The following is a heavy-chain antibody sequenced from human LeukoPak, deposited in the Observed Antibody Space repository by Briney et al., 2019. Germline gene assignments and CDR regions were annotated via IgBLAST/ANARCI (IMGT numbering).Heavy chain of an antibody. CDR1: GYTFTGYY. CDR3: ARQGSSWDFDY. Sequence: ASVKVSCKASGYTFTGYYMHWVRQAPGQGLEWMGWINPNNGGTNYAQKFQGRVTMTGDTSISTAYMELSRLRSDDTAVYYCARQGSSWDFDYWGQGTLVTVSS. D-gene: IGHD6-13*01. CDR2: INPNNGGT. J-gene: IGHJ4*02. V-gene: IGHV1-2*02.